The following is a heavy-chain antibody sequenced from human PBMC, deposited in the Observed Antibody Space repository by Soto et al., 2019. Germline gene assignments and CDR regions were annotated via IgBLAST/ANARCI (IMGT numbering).Heavy chain of an antibody. V-gene: IGHV3-43*01. D-gene: IGHD3-22*01. CDR2: ISWDGGST. CDR1: GFTFDDYT. CDR3: AKDGRPNLDSSGYYSFDY. J-gene: IGHJ4*02. Sequence: GGSLRLSCAASGFTFDDYTMHWVRQAPGKGLEWVSLISWDGGSTYYADSVKGRFTISRDNSKNSLYLQMNSLRTEDTALYYCAKDGRPNLDSSGYYSFDYWGQGTLVTVSS.